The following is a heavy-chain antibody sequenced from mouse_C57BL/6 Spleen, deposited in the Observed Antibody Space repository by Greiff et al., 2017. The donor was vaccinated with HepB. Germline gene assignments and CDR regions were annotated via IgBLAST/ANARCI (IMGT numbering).Heavy chain of an antibody. Sequence: QVQLKESGAELVKPGASVKVSCKASGYTFTSYWMHWVKQRPGQGLEWIGRINPSDSDTNYNQKFKGKATLTVDKSSSTAYMQLSSLTSEDSAVYYCAYGSSPGYWGQGTLVTVSA. J-gene: IGHJ3*01. CDR2: INPSDSDT. V-gene: IGHV1-74*01. CDR1: GYTFTSYW. D-gene: IGHD1-1*01. CDR3: AYGSSPGY.